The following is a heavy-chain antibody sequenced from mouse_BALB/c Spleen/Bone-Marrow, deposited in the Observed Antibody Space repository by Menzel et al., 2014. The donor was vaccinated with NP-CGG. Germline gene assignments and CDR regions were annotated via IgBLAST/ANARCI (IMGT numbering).Heavy chain of an antibody. Sequence: EVQLQQSGAELVKPGASVKLSCTASGFNIKDTYMHWVKQRPEQGLEWIGRIDPANGNTKYDPKFQGKATITADTSSNXXXXXLSSLTSEDTAVYYCARWEYYAMDYWGQGTSVTVSS. D-gene: IGHD4-1*01. CDR2: IDPANGNT. J-gene: IGHJ4*01. CDR1: GFNIKDTY. CDR3: ARWEYYAMDY. V-gene: IGHV14-3*02.